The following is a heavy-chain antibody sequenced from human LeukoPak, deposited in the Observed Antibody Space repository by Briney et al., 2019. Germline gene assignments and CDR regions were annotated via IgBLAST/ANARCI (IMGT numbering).Heavy chain of an antibody. D-gene: IGHD6-19*01. V-gene: IGHV1-2*06. CDR2: INPNSGGT. CDR1: GYTFTGYY. CDR3: ARGPRLDSSGWYYGAFDI. J-gene: IGHJ3*02. Sequence: ASVKVSCKASGYTFTGYYMHWVRQAPGQGLEWMGRINPNSGGTNYAQKFQGRVTMTRDTSISTAYMELSRLKSDDTAVYYCARGPRLDSSGWYYGAFDIWGQGTMVTVSS.